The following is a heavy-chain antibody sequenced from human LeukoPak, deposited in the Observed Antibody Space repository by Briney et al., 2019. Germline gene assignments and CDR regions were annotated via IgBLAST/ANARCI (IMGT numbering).Heavy chain of an antibody. CDR1: GYTFTSYG. V-gene: IGHV1-18*01. CDR2: ISPYNGKT. J-gene: IGHJ2*01. CDR3: ARGVDPWPWFFDL. Sequence: ASVKVSCKASGYTFTSYGILWVRQAPGQGLEWMGWISPYNGKTNYAQKFRGRVTMTTDTSTTTAYMGLRSLMSDDTAVYYCARGVDPWPWFFDLWGRGTLVTVSS.